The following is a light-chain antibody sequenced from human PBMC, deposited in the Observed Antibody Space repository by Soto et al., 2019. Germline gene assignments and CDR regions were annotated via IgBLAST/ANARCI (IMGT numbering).Light chain of an antibody. CDR3: QQFGSSPRGT. Sequence: EIVLTQSPGTLSLSPGERATLSCRASQSVSSSYFAWYQQKPGQAPRLLIYGASSRATATPDRFSGGGSGTAFTLTISRLEPEDVVVYYCQQFGSSPRGTFGQGTKVEIK. CDR2: GAS. V-gene: IGKV3-20*01. J-gene: IGKJ1*01. CDR1: QSVSSSY.